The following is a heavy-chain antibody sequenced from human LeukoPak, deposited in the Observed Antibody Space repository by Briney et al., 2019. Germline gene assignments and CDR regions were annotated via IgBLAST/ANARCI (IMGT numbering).Heavy chain of an antibody. Sequence: ASVKVSCKASGYTFTGYYMHWVRQAPGQGLEWMGWINPNSGGTNYAQKFQGWVTMTRDTSISTAYMELSRLRSDDTAVYYCARWVEGEEQLGVGAFDIWGQGTMVTVSS. D-gene: IGHD6-6*01. CDR3: ARWVEGEEQLGVGAFDI. J-gene: IGHJ3*02. CDR1: GYTFTGYY. V-gene: IGHV1-2*04. CDR2: INPNSGGT.